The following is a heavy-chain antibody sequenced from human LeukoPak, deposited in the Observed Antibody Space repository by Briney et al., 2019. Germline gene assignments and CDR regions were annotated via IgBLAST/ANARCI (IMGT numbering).Heavy chain of an antibody. J-gene: IGHJ4*02. CDR2: IYHSGST. Sequence: ASETLSLTCTVSGYSISSGYYWGWIRQPPGKGLEWIGSIYHSGSTYYNPSLKSRVTISVDTSKNQFSLKLSSVTAADTAVYYCARDEVQQWPGDYWGQGTLVTVSS. D-gene: IGHD6-19*01. V-gene: IGHV4-38-2*02. CDR3: ARDEVQQWPGDY. CDR1: GYSISSGYY.